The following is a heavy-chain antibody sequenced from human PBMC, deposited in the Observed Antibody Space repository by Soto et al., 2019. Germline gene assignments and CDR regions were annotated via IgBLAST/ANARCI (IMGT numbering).Heavy chain of an antibody. CDR2: IYYSGST. V-gene: IGHV4-61*01. Sequence: SETLSLTCTVSGGSVSSGSYYWSWIRQPPGKGLEWIGYIYYSGSTNYNPSLKSRVTISVDTSKNQFSLKLSSVTAADTAVYYCAREIRFLESYGMDVWGQGTTVTVSS. D-gene: IGHD3-3*01. CDR3: AREIRFLESYGMDV. J-gene: IGHJ6*02. CDR1: GGSVSSGSYY.